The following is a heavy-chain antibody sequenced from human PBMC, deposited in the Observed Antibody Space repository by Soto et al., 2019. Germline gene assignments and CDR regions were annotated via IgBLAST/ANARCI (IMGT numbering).Heavy chain of an antibody. CDR1: GGTFSSYA. CDR2: IIPIFGTA. CDR3: AVVGATTRSAFDI. D-gene: IGHD1-26*01. V-gene: IGHV1-69*13. J-gene: IGHJ3*02. Sequence: ASVKVSCKASGGTFSSYAISWVRQAPGQGLEWMGGIIPIFGTANYAQKFQGRVTITADESTSTAYMELSSLRSEDTAVYYCAVVGATTRSAFDIWGQGTMVTVSS.